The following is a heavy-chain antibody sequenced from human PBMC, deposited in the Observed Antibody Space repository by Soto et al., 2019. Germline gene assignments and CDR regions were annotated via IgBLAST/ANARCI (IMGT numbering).Heavy chain of an antibody. D-gene: IGHD4-17*01. CDR2: ISYDGSNK. CDR1: GFTFSSYA. CDR3: AREDYADGGYYFDY. V-gene: IGHV3-30-3*01. Sequence: QVQLVESGGGVVQPGRSLRLSCAASGFTFSSYAMHWVRQAPGKGLEWVAVISYDGSNKYYADSVKGRFTISRDNSKNTLYLQMNRLRAEDTAVYYCAREDYADGGYYFDYWGQGTLVTVSS. J-gene: IGHJ4*02.